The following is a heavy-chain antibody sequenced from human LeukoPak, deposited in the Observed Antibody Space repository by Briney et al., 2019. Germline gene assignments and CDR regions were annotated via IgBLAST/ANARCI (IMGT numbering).Heavy chain of an antibody. Sequence: PSETLSLTCAVYGGSFSGYYWSWIRQPPGKGLEWIGEINHSGSTNYNPSLKSRVTISVDTSKNQFSLKLSSVTAADTAVYYCARENHSNYASITVYYGMDVWGQGTTVTVSS. V-gene: IGHV4-34*01. CDR2: INHSGST. CDR3: ARENHSNYASITVYYGMDV. CDR1: GGSFSGYY. J-gene: IGHJ6*02. D-gene: IGHD4-11*01.